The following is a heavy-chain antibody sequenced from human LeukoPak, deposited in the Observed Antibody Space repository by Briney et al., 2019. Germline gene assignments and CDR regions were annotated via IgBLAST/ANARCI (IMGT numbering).Heavy chain of an antibody. V-gene: IGHV3-30*02. CDR2: IRYDGSNK. CDR3: AKGRFMITFGGVIVGYYFDY. Sequence: GGSLRLSCAASGFTFSSCGMHWVRQAPGKGLEWVAFIRYDGSNKYYADSVKGRFTISRDNSKNTLYLQMNSLRAEDTAVYYCAKGRFMITFGGVIVGYYFDYWGQGTLVTVSS. J-gene: IGHJ4*02. CDR1: GFTFSSCG. D-gene: IGHD3-16*02.